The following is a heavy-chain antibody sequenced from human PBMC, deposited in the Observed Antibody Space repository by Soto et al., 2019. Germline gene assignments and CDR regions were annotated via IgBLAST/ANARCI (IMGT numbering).Heavy chain of an antibody. J-gene: IGHJ4*02. D-gene: IGHD3-22*01. CDR3: AREGSDDSSGYHLGY. CDR2: INSDGTYT. CDR1: GFTFSAWW. V-gene: IGHV3-74*01. Sequence: EVQLVESGGGLVQPGGSLRLSCEASGFTFSAWWMHWVRQVPGKGLVWVSRINSDGTYTTYADSVKGRFTMSRDNAKNTLYLQMNSLRAADTAVYYCAREGSDDSSGYHLGYWGQGTLVAVSS.